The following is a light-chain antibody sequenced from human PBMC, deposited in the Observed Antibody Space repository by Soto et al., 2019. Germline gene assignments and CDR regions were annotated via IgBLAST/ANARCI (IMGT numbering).Light chain of an antibody. CDR3: CSYEGSYDV. CDR2: DVS. CDR1: SSDGGGYNY. Sequence: QSALTQPRSVSGSPGQSVTISCTGTSSDGGGYNYVSWYQQHPGKAPKLMIYDVSKRPSGVPDRFSGSKSGNTASLTISGHQAEDEAEYYCCSYEGSYDVFCTGTELTV. V-gene: IGLV2-11*01. J-gene: IGLJ1*01.